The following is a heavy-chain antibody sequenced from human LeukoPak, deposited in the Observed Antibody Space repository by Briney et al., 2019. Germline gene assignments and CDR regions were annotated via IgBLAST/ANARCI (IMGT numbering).Heavy chain of an antibody. D-gene: IGHD3-22*01. V-gene: IGHV3-30*18. J-gene: IGHJ3*02. CDR1: GFTFSSYG. CDR2: ISYDGSNK. CDR3: AKDHRAWLSWAFDI. Sequence: GGSLRLSCAASGFTFSSYGMHWVRQAPGKGLEWVAVISYDGSNKYYADSVKGRFTISRDNSKNTLYLQMNSLRAEDTAVYYCAKDHRAWLSWAFDIWGQGTMVTVSS.